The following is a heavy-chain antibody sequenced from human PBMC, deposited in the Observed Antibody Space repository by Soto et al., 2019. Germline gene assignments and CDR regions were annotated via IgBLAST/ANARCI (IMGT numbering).Heavy chain of an antibody. D-gene: IGHD3-3*01. CDR1: GGSFSGYY. CDR2: INHSGST. Sequence: SETLSLTCAVYGGSFSGYYWSWIRQPPGKGLEWIGEINHSGSTNYNPSLMSRFTISVATSTNQFSLKLSSVTAADTAVYYCARGASFWSGYYDCWGQGTLVTVSS. CDR3: ARGASFWSGYYDC. V-gene: IGHV4-34*01. J-gene: IGHJ4*02.